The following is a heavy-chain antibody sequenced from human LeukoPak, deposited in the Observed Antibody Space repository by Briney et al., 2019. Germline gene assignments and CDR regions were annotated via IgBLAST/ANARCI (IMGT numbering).Heavy chain of an antibody. CDR2: IYSGGST. V-gene: IGHV3-66*02. J-gene: IGHJ4*02. CDR3: ARDTRTTVIPYFDY. D-gene: IGHD4-17*01. Sequence: GGSLRLSCAASGFTVSSNYMSWVRQAPGKGLEGVSVIYSGGSTYYADSVKGRFTISRDNSKNTLYLQMNSLRAEDTAVYYCARDTRTTVIPYFDYWGQGTLVTVSS. CDR1: GFTVSSNY.